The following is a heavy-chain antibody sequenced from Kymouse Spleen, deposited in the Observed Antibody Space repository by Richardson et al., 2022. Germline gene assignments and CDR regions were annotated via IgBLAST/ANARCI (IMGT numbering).Heavy chain of an antibody. J-gene: IGHJ4*02. D-gene: IGHD6-19*01. CDR3: ASGIAVAAPFDY. V-gene: IGHV4-59*01. CDR1: GGSISSYY. CDR2: IYYSGST. Sequence: QVQLQESGPGLVKPSETLSLTCTVSGGSISSYYWSWIRQPPGKGLEWIGYIYYSGSTNYNPSLKSRVTISVDTSKNQFSLKLSSVTAADTAVYYCASGIAVAAPFDYWGQGTLVTVSS.